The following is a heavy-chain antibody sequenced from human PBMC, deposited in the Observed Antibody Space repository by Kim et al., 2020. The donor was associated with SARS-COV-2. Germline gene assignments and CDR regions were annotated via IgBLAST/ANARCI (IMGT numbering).Heavy chain of an antibody. V-gene: IGHV1-18*01. J-gene: IGHJ6*01. CDR3: ARANIVTTFGGVVIMDYYG. Sequence: ASVKVSCKASGYTFTNFAINWVRQAPGQGLEWMGWISAYNGNTNYAQKFQGRVTMTTDTSTSTATMELRSLRSGDTAMYFCARANIVTTFGGVVIMDYYG. CDR1: GYTFTNFA. D-gene: IGHD3-16*02. CDR2: ISAYNGNT.